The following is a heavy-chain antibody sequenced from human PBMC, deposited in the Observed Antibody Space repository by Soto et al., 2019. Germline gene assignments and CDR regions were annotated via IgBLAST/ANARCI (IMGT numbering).Heavy chain of an antibody. CDR3: ASSKGYYDSSGYRGLYYGMDV. V-gene: IGHV3-21*01. CDR2: ISSSSSYI. D-gene: IGHD3-22*01. J-gene: IGHJ6*02. CDR1: GFTFSSYS. Sequence: GGSLRLSCAASGFTFSSYSMKWVGRAPGEGLAWVSSISSSSSYIYYADSVKGRFTTSRDNAKNSLYLQMNSLRAEDTAVYYCASSKGYYDSSGYRGLYYGMDVGGQGTTVTVSS.